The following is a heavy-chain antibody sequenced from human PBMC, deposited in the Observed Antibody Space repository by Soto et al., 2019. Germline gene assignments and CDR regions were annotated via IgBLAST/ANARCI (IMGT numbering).Heavy chain of an antibody. CDR3: ARALGERRFGAMDV. J-gene: IGHJ6*02. D-gene: IGHD3-16*01. V-gene: IGHV1-69*01. CDR2: LIPIFDTP. CDR1: GDTFISYA. Sequence: QVQLVQSGAEVKKPGSSVKVSCKASGDTFISYAISWVRHAPGQGPEWMGGLIPIFDTPKYAQKFQGRVTMTADESTSTAYLELSSLKFEDTAVYYCARALGERRFGAMDVWGQGTTVTVSS.